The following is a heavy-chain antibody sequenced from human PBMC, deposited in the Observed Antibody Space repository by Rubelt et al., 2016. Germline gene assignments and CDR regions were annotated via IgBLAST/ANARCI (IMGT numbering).Heavy chain of an antibody. CDR2: ISYDGSNK. CDR1: GFTFSSYA. J-gene: IGHJ5*02. CDR3: AKYVNRLVDP. V-gene: IGHV3-30*04. Sequence: LVESGGGVVQPGRSLRLSCAASGFTFSSYAMHWVRQAPGKGLEWVAVISYDGSNKYYADSVKGRFTISRDNSKNTLYLQMNSLRAEDTAVYYCAKYVNRLVDPWGQGTLVTVSS. D-gene: IGHD3-16*01.